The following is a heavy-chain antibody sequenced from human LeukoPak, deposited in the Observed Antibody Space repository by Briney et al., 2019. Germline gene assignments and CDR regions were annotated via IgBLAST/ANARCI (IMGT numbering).Heavy chain of an antibody. CDR1: GYTFTTYD. V-gene: IGHV1-69*13. J-gene: IGHJ6*02. Sequence: SVKVSCKASGYTFTTYDISWVRQAPGQGLEWMGGIIPIFGTANYAQKFQGRVTITADESTSTAYMELSSLRSEDTAVYYCARGHTSWLLYYYGMDVWGQGTTVTVSS. CDR2: IIPIFGTA. D-gene: IGHD5-12*01. CDR3: ARGHTSWLLYYYGMDV.